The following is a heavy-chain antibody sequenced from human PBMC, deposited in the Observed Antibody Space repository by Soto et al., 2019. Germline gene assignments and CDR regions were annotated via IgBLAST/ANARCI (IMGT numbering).Heavy chain of an antibody. V-gene: IGHV4-30-4*08. CDR1: GGSISSGAHY. Sequence: PSLTCTVSGGSISSGAHYWSWIRQHPGKGLEWIGYIYYSGSTYYNPSLKSRVTISVDTSKNQFSLKLSSVTAADTAVYYCARAVYSSSSDSFDYWGQGTLVTVSS. CDR3: ARAVYSSSSDSFDY. CDR2: IYYSGST. J-gene: IGHJ4*02. D-gene: IGHD6-6*01.